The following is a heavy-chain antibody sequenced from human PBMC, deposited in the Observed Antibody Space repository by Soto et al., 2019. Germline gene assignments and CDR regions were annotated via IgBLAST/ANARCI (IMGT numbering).Heavy chain of an antibody. CDR1: GGTFSSYT. Sequence: QVQLVQSGAEVKKPGSSVKVSCKASGGTFSSYTISWVRQAPGQGLEWMGRINPILGIANYAQKFQGRVTITADKSTSTAYMELSSLRSEDTAVYYCARLYSSSSPSDADFDYWGQGTLVTVSS. CDR3: ARLYSSSSPSDADFDY. V-gene: IGHV1-69*02. J-gene: IGHJ4*02. D-gene: IGHD6-6*01. CDR2: INPILGIA.